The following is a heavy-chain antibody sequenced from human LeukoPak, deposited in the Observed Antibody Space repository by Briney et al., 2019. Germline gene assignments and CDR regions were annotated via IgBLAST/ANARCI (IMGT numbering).Heavy chain of an antibody. V-gene: IGHV3-66*02. J-gene: IGHJ1*01. CDR3: ARDLYCSSTSCRTSEYFQH. Sequence: GGSLRLSCAASGFTVSSNYMSCVRQAPGKGLEWVSVIYSGGSTYYADSVKGRFTISRDNSKNTLYLQMNSLRAEDTAVYYCARDLYCSSTSCRTSEYFQHWGQGTLVTVSS. CDR1: GFTVSSNY. D-gene: IGHD2-2*01. CDR2: IYSGGST.